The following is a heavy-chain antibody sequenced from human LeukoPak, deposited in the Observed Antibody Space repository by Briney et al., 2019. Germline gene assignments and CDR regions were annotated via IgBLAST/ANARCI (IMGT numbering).Heavy chain of an antibody. V-gene: IGHV4-59*01. CDR2: MSYSGST. D-gene: IGHD3-22*01. J-gene: IGHJ4*02. Sequence: SETLSLTCAVSGGSISSFYWSWIRQPPGKGLEWIAYMSYSGSTNYNPSLKSRVTISLDTSKNQFSLKLTSVTAADTAVYYCARDSGYYDSSGYYALNYFDYWGQGALVTVSP. CDR3: ARDSGYYDSSGYYALNYFDY. CDR1: GGSISSFY.